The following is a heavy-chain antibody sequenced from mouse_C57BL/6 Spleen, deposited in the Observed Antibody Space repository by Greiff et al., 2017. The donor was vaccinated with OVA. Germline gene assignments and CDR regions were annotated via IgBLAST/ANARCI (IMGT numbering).Heavy chain of an antibody. CDR2: IRFKSDNYAT. D-gene: IGHD1-1*01. J-gene: IGHJ2*01. Sequence: EVKVEESGGGLVQPGGSMKLSCVASGFTFSNYWMNWVRQSPEKGLEWVAQIRFKSDNYATHYAESVKGRFTISRDDSKSSVYLQMNHLRAEDTGIYYCTLYYYGSSLDYWGQGTTLTVSA. CDR1: GFTFSNYW. CDR3: TLYYYGSSLDY. V-gene: IGHV6-3*01.